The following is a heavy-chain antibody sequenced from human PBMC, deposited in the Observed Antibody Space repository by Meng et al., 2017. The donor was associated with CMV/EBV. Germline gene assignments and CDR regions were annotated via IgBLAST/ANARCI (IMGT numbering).Heavy chain of an antibody. Sequence: QGQLQQSGPGLVKPPETPSLACRVSGVSIRTHYWSWVRQTPGKGLEWIASIHYTGRADYSPSLKSRLTISVDTSDSQLSLKLSSVTPADTAMYYCAERGGGYWGQGILVTVSS. CDR3: AERGGGY. J-gene: IGHJ4*02. V-gene: IGHV4-59*11. CDR1: GVSIRTHY. CDR2: IHYTGRA. D-gene: IGHD1-1*01.